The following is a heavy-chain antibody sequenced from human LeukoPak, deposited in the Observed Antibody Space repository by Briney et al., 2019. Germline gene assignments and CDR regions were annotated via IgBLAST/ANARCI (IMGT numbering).Heavy chain of an antibody. J-gene: IGHJ4*02. Sequence: PSETLSLTCTVSGGSISSYYWSWIRQPPGKGLEWIGYIYNSGNTNYSPSLKSRVSISVDTPKNQFSLKLSSVTAADTAVYYCARPSRDGYRYTFDYWGQGILVTVSS. CDR1: GGSISSYY. D-gene: IGHD5-24*01. CDR2: IYNSGNT. V-gene: IGHV4-59*01. CDR3: ARPSRDGYRYTFDY.